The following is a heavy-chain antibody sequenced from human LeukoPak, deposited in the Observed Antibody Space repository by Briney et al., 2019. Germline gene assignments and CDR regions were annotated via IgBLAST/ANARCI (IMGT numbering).Heavy chain of an antibody. CDR3: ARADSYYYDSSGYYDLDAFDI. V-gene: IGHV1-69*04. Sequence: SVKDSCKASGGTFSSYAISWVRQAPGQGLEWMGRIIPILGIANYAQKFQGRVTITADKSTSTAYMELSSLRSEDTAVYYCARADSYYYDSSGYYDLDAFDIWGQGTMVTVSS. CDR2: IIPILGIA. D-gene: IGHD3-22*01. J-gene: IGHJ3*02. CDR1: GGTFSSYA.